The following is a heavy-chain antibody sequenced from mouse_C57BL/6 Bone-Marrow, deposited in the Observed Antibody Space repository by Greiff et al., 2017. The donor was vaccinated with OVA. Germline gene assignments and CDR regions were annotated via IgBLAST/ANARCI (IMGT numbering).Heavy chain of an antibody. CDR3: AAIWSKGY. CDR1: GYTFTSYT. V-gene: IGHV1-4*01. CDR2: INPSSGYT. D-gene: IGHD1-1*02. J-gene: IGHJ2*01. Sequence: QVQLQQSGAELARPGASVKMSCKASGYTFTSYTMHWVKQRPGQGLEWIGYINPSSGYTKYNQKFKDKATLTADKSYSTAYMQLSSLTSEDSAVYYCAAIWSKGYWGQGTTLTVSS.